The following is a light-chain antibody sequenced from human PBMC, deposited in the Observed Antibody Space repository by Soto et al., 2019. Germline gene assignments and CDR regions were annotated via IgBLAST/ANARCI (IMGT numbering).Light chain of an antibody. V-gene: IGKV1-39*01. CDR2: AAS. CDR1: QNINRY. CDR3: QQSYSIPLT. J-gene: IGKJ4*01. Sequence: DIQMTQSPSSLSASVGDRVTITCRASQNINRYLNWYQQKPGKAPKLLIYAASSLQSGVPSRFSGSGSGTDFTLTISSLQPEDFATYYCQQSYSIPLTFGGGTKVDIK.